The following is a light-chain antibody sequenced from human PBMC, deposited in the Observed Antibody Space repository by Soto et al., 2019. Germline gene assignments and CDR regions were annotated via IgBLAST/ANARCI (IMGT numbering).Light chain of an antibody. CDR1: GSNIGPNY. Sequence: QSVLTQPPSASGTPGQRVTMSCSGSGSNIGPNYVYWFQQFPGTAPKLLIYNNDQRPSRVPDRFSGSKSGTSASLGISGLRSEDEADYYCAAWDDSLSGRVFGGGTKVTVL. V-gene: IGLV1-47*02. J-gene: IGLJ3*02. CDR2: NND. CDR3: AAWDDSLSGRV.